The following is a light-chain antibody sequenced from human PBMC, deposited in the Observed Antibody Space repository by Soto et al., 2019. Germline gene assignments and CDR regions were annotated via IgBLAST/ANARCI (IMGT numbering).Light chain of an antibody. CDR3: QQYNDWPLT. CDR1: QSVSSN. Sequence: EIVMTQSPATLSVSPGERATLSCRASQSVSSNLAWYQQKPGQTPRLLIYGASTRATGLPDRISGSGSGTEFKLTISSLQSEDFALYYCQQYNDWPLTFGGGTKVEIK. CDR2: GAS. V-gene: IGKV3-15*01. J-gene: IGKJ4*01.